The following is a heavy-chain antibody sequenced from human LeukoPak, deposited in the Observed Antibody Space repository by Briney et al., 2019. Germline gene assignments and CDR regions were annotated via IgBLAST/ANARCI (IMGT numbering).Heavy chain of an antibody. V-gene: IGHV3-11*01. D-gene: IGHD2-15*01. CDR1: GSTFSDYY. J-gene: IGHJ3*02. CDR3: ARVVYCSGVSCNTFVFEI. Sequence: PGGSLRLSCAASGSTFSDYYMSWIRQTPGKGLEWVSYIGSSGSAMFYADSVKGRFTISRDNAKNSLYLQMNSLRAEDTAVYYCARVVYCSGVSCNTFVFEIWAEGQWSPSL. CDR2: IGSSGSAM.